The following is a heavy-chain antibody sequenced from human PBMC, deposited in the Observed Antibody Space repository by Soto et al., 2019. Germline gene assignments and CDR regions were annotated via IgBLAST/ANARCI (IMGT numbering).Heavy chain of an antibody. CDR2: VHHTGRS. J-gene: IGHJ4*02. D-gene: IGHD3-22*01. Sequence: TLSLTCAVSGGSITSRNWYYGVRQPPGKGLEWIGEVHHTGRSNYNPSLKSRVALTVDKSKNQVSLEMTPVTAADTAVYYCATSSVSYALGQWGQGSLVTVSS. CDR3: ATSSVSYALGQ. CDR1: GGSITSRNW. V-gene: IGHV4-4*02.